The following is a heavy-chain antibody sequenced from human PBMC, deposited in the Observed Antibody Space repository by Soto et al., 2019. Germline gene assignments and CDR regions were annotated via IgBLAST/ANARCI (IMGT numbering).Heavy chain of an antibody. D-gene: IGHD2-15*01. CDR3: ARGYCNGGSCYWNRFDP. CDR1: GGSISSGGYS. Sequence: PSETLSLTCTVSGGSISSGGYSWGWIRLPQGKGLEWIGSFYESGTTHYNPPLKSRVTIFADTSRNQFSLRLSSVTAADTSVYYCARGYCNGGSCYWNRFDPWGQGTLVTVSS. CDR2: FYESGTT. J-gene: IGHJ5*02. V-gene: IGHV4-39*01.